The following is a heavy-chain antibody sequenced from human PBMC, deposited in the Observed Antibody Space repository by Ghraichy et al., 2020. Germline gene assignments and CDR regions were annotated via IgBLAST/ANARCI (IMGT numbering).Heavy chain of an antibody. CDR2: IWPGGKNK. J-gene: IGHJ4*02. CDR1: GFTFSTHG. V-gene: IGHV3-33*01. D-gene: IGHD5-24*01. CDR3: ARDRDGPDF. Sequence: LSLTCAASGFTFSTHGMHWVRQAPGKGLEWVAIIWPGGKNKNYADSVKGRFTISRDNSKNTVYLQMDSLTAADTAGYYCARDRDGPDFWGQGTLVTVSS.